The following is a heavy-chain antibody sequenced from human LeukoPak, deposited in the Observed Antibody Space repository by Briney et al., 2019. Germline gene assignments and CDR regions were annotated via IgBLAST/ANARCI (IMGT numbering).Heavy chain of an antibody. V-gene: IGHV3-7*05. J-gene: IGHJ3*02. CDR2: IKQEGSEK. CDR3: ARDQGAFDM. Sequence: GGSLRLSCAGSGITPSTYWMSWIRQAPGKGREWVGNIKQEGSEKYFVDSLRGRFTISRDNAKNSVFLQMNSLRAEDTAVYYCARDQGAFDMWGQGTMVTVSS. CDR1: GITPSTYW.